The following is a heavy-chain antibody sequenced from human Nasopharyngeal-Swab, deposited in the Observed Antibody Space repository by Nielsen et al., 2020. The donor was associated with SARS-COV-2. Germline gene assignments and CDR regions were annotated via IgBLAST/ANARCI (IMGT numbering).Heavy chain of an antibody. D-gene: IGHD3-16*02. CDR3: ARADTFGGVIVI. J-gene: IGHJ4*02. V-gene: IGHV4-31*03. CDR2: IYYSGST. CDR1: GGSISSSGYY. Sequence: SETLSLTCTVSGGSISSSGYYWSWIRQHPGKGLEWIGYIYYSGSTYYNPSLKSRVTISVDTSKNQFSLKLSSVTAADTAVYYCARADTFGGVIVIWGQGTLVTVSS.